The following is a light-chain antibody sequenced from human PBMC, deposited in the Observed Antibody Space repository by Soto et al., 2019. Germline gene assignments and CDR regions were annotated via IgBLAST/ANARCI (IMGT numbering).Light chain of an antibody. CDR1: QSLLSSHGNNY. CDR2: LGS. V-gene: IGKV2-28*01. Sequence: DIVLTQSPLSLPVTPGEPASISCRSSQSLLSSHGNNYLDWYLQKPGQSPQVLIYLGSNRASGVHDRVSGSGSGKDFTLNISRVQAEDVGVYYCMQRLTTPLTFGGGTKVEIK. J-gene: IGKJ4*01. CDR3: MQRLTTPLT.